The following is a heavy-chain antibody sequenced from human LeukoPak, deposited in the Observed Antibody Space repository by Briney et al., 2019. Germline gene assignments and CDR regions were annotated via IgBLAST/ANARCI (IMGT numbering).Heavy chain of an antibody. CDR3: SRVGNYGDSYYYCYYYMDV. Sequence: ASVKVSCKSSGYTFTSFGVIWVRQAPGQGLEWMGWISAYNGNTNYAQKLQGRVTIPTDTSTSTAYMELRSLRSDDTAVYYSSRVGNYGDSYYYCYYYMDVWGKGTTVTVSS. CDR2: ISAYNGNT. V-gene: IGHV1-18*01. D-gene: IGHD4-17*01. J-gene: IGHJ6*03. CDR1: GYTFTSFG.